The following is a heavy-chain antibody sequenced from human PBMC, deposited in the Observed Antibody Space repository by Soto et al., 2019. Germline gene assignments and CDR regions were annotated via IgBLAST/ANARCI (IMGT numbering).Heavy chain of an antibody. CDR3: ARIYCTTTTCDSWFDP. D-gene: IGHD2-2*01. Sequence: GESLKISCTGFGYTFTTFWISWVRQMPGKGLEWMGRIDPGDTYATYSPAFQGRVTISADKATSTAYLQWSSLKALDTAMYFCARIYCTTTTCDSWFDPWGQGTLVTVSS. CDR1: GYTFTTFW. J-gene: IGHJ5*02. V-gene: IGHV5-10-1*01. CDR2: IDPGDTYA.